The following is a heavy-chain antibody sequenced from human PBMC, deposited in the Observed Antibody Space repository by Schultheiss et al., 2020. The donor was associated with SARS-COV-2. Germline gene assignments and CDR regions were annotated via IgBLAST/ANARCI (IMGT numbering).Heavy chain of an antibody. Sequence: SETLSLTCAVYGGSFSGYYWSWIRQPPGKGLEWIGEINHSGSTNYNPSVKSRVTISVDTSKNQFSLKLSSVTAADTAVYYCARGRGYDFWSGYYRSYYYGMDVWGQGTTVTVSS. D-gene: IGHD3-3*01. CDR3: ARGRGYDFWSGYYRSYYYGMDV. CDR2: INHSGST. CDR1: GGSFSGYY. V-gene: IGHV4-34*01. J-gene: IGHJ6*02.